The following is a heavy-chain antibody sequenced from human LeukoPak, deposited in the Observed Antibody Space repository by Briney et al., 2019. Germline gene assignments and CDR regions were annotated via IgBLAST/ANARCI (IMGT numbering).Heavy chain of an antibody. V-gene: IGHV4-34*01. CDR3: AREDSS. Sequence: SETLSLTCAVYGGSFSGYYWSWIRQPPGKGLEWIGEIKHSGSTNYNPSLKSRVTISVDTSKNQFSLKLSSVTAADTAVYYCAREDSSWGQGTLVTVSS. D-gene: IGHD3-22*01. CDR2: IKHSGST. CDR1: GGSFSGYY. J-gene: IGHJ4*02.